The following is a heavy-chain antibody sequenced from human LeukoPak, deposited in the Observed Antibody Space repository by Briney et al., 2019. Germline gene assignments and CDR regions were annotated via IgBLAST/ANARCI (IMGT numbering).Heavy chain of an antibody. J-gene: IGHJ4*02. Sequence: PSETLSLTCTVSGVSIISFNYYWDWFRQPPGKGLQWIASVFYTGTTRHNPSLKSRVTISVDTSKNEFSLSLSSVTAEDTAMYYCARRLGSSADGILKYYFDYWGQGTLVTVSS. D-gene: IGHD6-13*01. V-gene: IGHV4-39*01. CDR3: ARRLGSSADGILKYYFDY. CDR1: GVSIISFNYY. CDR2: VFYTGTT.